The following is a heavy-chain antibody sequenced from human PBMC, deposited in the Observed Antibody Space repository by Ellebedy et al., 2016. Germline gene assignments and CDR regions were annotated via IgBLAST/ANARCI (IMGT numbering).Heavy chain of an antibody. Sequence: GGSLRLSXAASGFTFSSYSMNWVRQAPGKGLEWVAVISYDGSNKYYADSVKGRFTISRDNSKNTLYLQMNSLRAEDTAVYYCIRSYCSSTSCYRGSEPAALDYWGQGTLVTVSS. CDR3: IRSYCSSTSCYRGSEPAALDY. CDR2: ISYDGSNK. J-gene: IGHJ4*02. CDR1: GFTFSSYS. D-gene: IGHD2-2*02. V-gene: IGHV3-30*03.